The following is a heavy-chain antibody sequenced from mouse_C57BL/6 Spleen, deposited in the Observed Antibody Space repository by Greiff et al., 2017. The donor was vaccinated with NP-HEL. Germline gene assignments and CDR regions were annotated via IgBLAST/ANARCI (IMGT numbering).Heavy chain of an antibody. CDR3: ARGGKTRGWSV. CDR2: IDPSDSYT. Sequence: QVQLQQPGAELVRPGTSVKLSCKASGYTFTSSWMHWVKQRPGQGLEWIGVIDPSDSYTNYNQKFKGKATLTVDTSSSTAYMQLSSLTSEDSAVYYCARGGKTRGWSVWGTGTTVTVSS. CDR1: GYTFTSSW. D-gene: IGHD3-1*01. J-gene: IGHJ1*03. V-gene: IGHV1-59*01.